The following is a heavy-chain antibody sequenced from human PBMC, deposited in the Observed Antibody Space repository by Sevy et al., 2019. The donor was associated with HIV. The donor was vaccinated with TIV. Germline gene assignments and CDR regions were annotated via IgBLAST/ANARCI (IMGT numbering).Heavy chain of an antibody. CDR3: ARDLRIAVAAPDAFDI. Sequence: GGSLRLSCAASGFTFSSYWMSWVRQAPGKGLEWVANIKQDGSEKYYVDSVKGRFTISRDNAKNSLYLQMNGLRAEDTAVYYCARDLRIAVAAPDAFDIWGQGTMVTVSS. CDR2: IKQDGSEK. J-gene: IGHJ3*02. CDR1: GFTFSSYW. D-gene: IGHD6-19*01. V-gene: IGHV3-7*01.